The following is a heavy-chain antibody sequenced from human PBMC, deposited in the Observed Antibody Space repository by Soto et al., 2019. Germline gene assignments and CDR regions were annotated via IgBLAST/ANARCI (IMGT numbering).Heavy chain of an antibody. V-gene: IGHV4-31*03. Sequence: PSETLSLTCTVSGGSISSGGYYWSWIRQHPGKGLEWIGYIYYSGSTYYNPSLKSRVTISVDTSKNQFSLKLSSVTAADTAVYYCARTRTYYGGWFDPWGQGTLVTVSS. D-gene: IGHD1-26*01. J-gene: IGHJ5*02. CDR1: GGSISSGGYY. CDR2: IYYSGST. CDR3: ARTRTYYGGWFDP.